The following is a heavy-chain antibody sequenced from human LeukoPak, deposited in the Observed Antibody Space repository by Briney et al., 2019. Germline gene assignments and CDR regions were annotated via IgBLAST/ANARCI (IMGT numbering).Heavy chain of an antibody. CDR2: ISSSSSYI. CDR1: GFTFSSYS. V-gene: IGHV3-21*04. Sequence: GGSLRLSCAASGFTFSSYSMNWVRQAPGKGLEWVSFISSSSSYIYYADSVKGRFTISRDNAKNSLYLQMNSLRAEDTAVYYCAKGRYDILTGYYGLIDYWGQGTLVTVSS. J-gene: IGHJ4*02. D-gene: IGHD3-9*01. CDR3: AKGRYDILTGYYGLIDY.